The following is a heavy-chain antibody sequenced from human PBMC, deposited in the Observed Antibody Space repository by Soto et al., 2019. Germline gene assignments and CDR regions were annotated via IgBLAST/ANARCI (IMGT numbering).Heavy chain of an antibody. D-gene: IGHD6-19*01. CDR1: GTSISTTDYY. CDR3: ARAGGLGAVAVDY. J-gene: IGHJ4*02. Sequence: SETLSLTCTVSGTSISTTDYYWGWIRQPPGKGLEWIRSIYYAGSTNYNPSLKSRVTISVDRSKNQFSLKLSSVTAADTAVYYCARAGGLGAVAVDYWGQGTLVTVSS. V-gene: IGHV4-39*07. CDR2: IYYAGST.